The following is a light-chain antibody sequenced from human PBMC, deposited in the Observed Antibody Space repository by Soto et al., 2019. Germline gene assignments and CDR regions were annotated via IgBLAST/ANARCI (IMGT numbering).Light chain of an antibody. V-gene: IGLV2-23*01. CDR2: EGS. CDR3: CSYAGSSTLV. J-gene: IGLJ3*02. CDR1: SSDVGSYNL. Sequence: QSALTQPASVSGSPGQSITISCTGTSSDVGSYNLVSWYQQHPGKAPKLMIYEGSKRPSGVSNRFSGPKSGNTASLTISGLQAEDEADYYCCSYAGSSTLVFGGGTQLTVL.